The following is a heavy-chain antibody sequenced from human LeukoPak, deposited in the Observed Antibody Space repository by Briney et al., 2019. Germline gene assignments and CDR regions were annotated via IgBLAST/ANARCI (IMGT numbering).Heavy chain of an antibody. Sequence: GGSLRLSYAASGFTFSSYWMSWVRQAPGKGLEWAANIKQDGSEKYYVDSVKGRFTISRDNAKNSLYLQMNSLRAEDTAVYYCARDMKVVVATVDYWGQGTLVTVSS. D-gene: IGHD5-12*01. CDR3: ARDMKVVVATVDY. J-gene: IGHJ4*02. V-gene: IGHV3-7*01. CDR2: IKQDGSEK. CDR1: GFTFSSYW.